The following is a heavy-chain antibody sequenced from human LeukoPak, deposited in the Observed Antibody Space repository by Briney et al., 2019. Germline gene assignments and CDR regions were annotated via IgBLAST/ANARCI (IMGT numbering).Heavy chain of an antibody. CDR1: GFTFSSYA. CDR3: AKLISFIVVVPAASHY. V-gene: IGHV3-23*01. J-gene: IGHJ4*02. D-gene: IGHD2-2*01. Sequence: GGSLRLSCAASGFTFSSYAMSWVRQAPGKGPEWVSGISGSGGSTYYADSVKGRSTISRDNSKNTLYLQMNSLRAEDTAVYYCAKLISFIVVVPAASHYWGQGTLVTVSS. CDR2: ISGSGGST.